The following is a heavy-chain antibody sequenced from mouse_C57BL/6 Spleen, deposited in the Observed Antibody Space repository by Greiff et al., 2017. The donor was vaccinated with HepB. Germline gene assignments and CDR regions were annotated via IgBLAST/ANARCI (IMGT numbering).Heavy chain of an antibody. CDR3: AREGDYGIDY. CDR1: GYSITSGYY. V-gene: IGHV3-6*01. Sequence: DVQLQESGPGLVKPSQSLSLTCSVTGYSITSGYYWNWIRQFPGNKLEWMGYISYDGSNNYNPSLKNRISITRDTSKNQFFLKLNSVTTEDTATYYCAREGDYGIDYWGQGTTLTVSS. CDR2: ISYDGSN. J-gene: IGHJ2*01. D-gene: IGHD2-4*01.